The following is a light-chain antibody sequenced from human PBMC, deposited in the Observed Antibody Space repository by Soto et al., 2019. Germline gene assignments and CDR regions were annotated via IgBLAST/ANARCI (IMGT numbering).Light chain of an antibody. Sequence: EIVMTQSPATLSVSPGERATLSCRANQTVSISYLALYEQTPGQAPRXXXXXXXXXXXGXPDWFSGSGSGTDFTLTISRLEPEDFAVYYCQQYGSSPWTFGQGTKVDIK. CDR2: XXX. V-gene: IGKV3-20*01. CDR3: QQYGSSPWT. J-gene: IGKJ1*01. CDR1: QTVSISY.